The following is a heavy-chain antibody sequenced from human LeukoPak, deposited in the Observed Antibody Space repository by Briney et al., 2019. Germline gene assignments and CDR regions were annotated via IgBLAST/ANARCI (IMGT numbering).Heavy chain of an antibody. V-gene: IGHV3-21*01. Sequence: GGSLRLSCAASGFTFSSYAMSWVRQAPGKGLEWVSSISSSSSYIYYADSVKGRFTISRDNAKNSLYLQMNSLRAEDTAVYYCARVPIAAAETGHWGQGTLVTVSS. D-gene: IGHD6-13*01. CDR3: ARVPIAAAETGH. CDR2: ISSSSSYI. J-gene: IGHJ4*02. CDR1: GFTFSSYA.